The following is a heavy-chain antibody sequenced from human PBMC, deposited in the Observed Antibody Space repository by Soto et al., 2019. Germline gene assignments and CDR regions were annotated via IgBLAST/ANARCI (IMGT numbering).Heavy chain of an antibody. V-gene: IGHV1-18*01. CDR3: ASSLSGIVVGTCARGFGI. D-gene: IGHD1-26*01. Sequence: GASVKVSCKASVGTFSSYAISWLRQSPGQGLEWMGWISAYNGNTNYAQKLQGRVTITADTSTSTAYMEPRSLRSGDTAVYYCASSLSGIVVGTCARGFGIWGQGTKGTVS. CDR2: ISAYNGNT. J-gene: IGHJ3*02. CDR1: VGTFSSYA.